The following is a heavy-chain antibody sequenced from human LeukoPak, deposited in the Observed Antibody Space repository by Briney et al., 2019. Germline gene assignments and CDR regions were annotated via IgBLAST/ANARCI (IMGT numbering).Heavy chain of an antibody. CDR3: ARDANSMAPFDY. D-gene: IGHD2-8*01. Sequence: GGSLRLSCAASGFTFSTYNMNWVRQAPGKGLEWVSSITTSSSYIYYADSVKGRFSISRDNAKNSLYLQMNSLRAEDTAVYYCARDANSMAPFDYWGQGTLVTVSS. J-gene: IGHJ4*02. CDR1: GFTFSTYN. CDR2: ITTSSSYI. V-gene: IGHV3-21*01.